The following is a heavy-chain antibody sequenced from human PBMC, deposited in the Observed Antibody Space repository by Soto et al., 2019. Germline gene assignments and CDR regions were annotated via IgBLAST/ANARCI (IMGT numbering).Heavy chain of an antibody. CDR2: ISSDGSNK. V-gene: IGHV3-30*03. D-gene: IGHD3-9*01. CDR3: ARTGETGYWGRFDP. CDR1: GFPFSAYA. J-gene: IGHJ5*02. Sequence: QVQLVESGGGVVQPGRSQRLSCAASGFPFSAYAMHWVRQAPGRGLEWLAVISSDGSNKHYADSVKGRFSISRDNYENTVYLQMNSLGTEDTAAYYCARTGETGYWGRFDPWGQGTLVTVSS.